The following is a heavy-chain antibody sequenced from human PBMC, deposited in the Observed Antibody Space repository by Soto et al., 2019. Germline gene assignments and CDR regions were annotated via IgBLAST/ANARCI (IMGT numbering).Heavy chain of an antibody. CDR3: ARPTYYYDSSGPPGY. D-gene: IGHD3-22*01. J-gene: IGHJ4*02. V-gene: IGHV4-39*01. CDR1: GGSISSSSYY. CDR2: ISSSGST. Sequence: SETLSLTCTVSGGSISSSSYYWGWIRQPPGKGLEWIGSISSSGSTYYKPSLKSRVAMSVDTSKNSLYLQMNSLRVEDTAVYYCARPTYYYDSSGPPGYWGQGTLVTVSS.